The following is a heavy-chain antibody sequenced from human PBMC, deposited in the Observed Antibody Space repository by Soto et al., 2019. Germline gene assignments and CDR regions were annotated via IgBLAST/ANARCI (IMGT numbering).Heavy chain of an antibody. CDR1: GCTFSSYA. J-gene: IGHJ6*03. Sequence: WGSLRLSCAASGCTFSSYAMSWVRQAPGEGPEWVSAISGRGGSTYCVDSVKGGFTIFRDNSKNTLYLQMNSLGAEDTAVYYCAKRDITMVRGLIPISYYLDVWGKGTTVTVSS. D-gene: IGHD3-10*01. V-gene: IGHV3-23*01. CDR2: ISGRGGST. CDR3: AKRDITMVRGLIPISYYLDV.